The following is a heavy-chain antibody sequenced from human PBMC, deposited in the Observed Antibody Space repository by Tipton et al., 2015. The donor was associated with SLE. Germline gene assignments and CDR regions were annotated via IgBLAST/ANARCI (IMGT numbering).Heavy chain of an antibody. Sequence: TLSLTCTDSGGSISSYYWSWIRQPPGKGLEWIGEINHSGSTNYNPSLKSRVTISVDTSKKQFSLKLSSVTAADTAVYYCATSAQRWLQLRAFDIWGQGTMVTVSP. V-gene: IGHV4-34*01. CDR2: INHSGST. CDR1: GGSISSYY. CDR3: ATSAQRWLQLRAFDI. J-gene: IGHJ3*02. D-gene: IGHD5-24*01.